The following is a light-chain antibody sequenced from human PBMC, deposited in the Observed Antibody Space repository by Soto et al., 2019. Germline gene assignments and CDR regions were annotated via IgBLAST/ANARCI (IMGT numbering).Light chain of an antibody. CDR2: GAS. CDR1: QSVSSSY. V-gene: IGKV3-20*01. J-gene: IGKJ1*01. CDR3: QQYGSSPRT. Sequence: IGLTQSPGTLSLYPGERATLSCRASQSVSSSYLAWYQQKPGQAPRLLIYGASSRATGIPDRFSGSGSGTDFTLTISRLEPEDFAVYYCQQYGSSPRTFAQGTMVDI.